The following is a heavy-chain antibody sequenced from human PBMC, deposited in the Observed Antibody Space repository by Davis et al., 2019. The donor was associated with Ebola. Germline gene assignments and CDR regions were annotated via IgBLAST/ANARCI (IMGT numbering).Heavy chain of an antibody. CDR3: ARTRIVGTTTTASDI. V-gene: IGHV1-18*04. CDR1: GYTFTSYG. J-gene: IGHJ3*02. CDR2: IIAYNGNT. Sequence: ASAKVSCKASGYTFTSYGISWVRHAPGQGLEWMGWIIAYNGNTAYAQILQGRDTITTDTSTATAYMELRSLRSDDTAVYFCARTRIVGTTTTASDIWGQGTMVTVSS. D-gene: IGHD1-26*01.